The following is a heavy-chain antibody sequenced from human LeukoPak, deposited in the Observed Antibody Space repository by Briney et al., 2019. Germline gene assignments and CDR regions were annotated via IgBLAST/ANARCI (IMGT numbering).Heavy chain of an antibody. CDR1: GFSFGSYW. Sequence: PGGSLRLSGAASGFSFGSYWMNWPRQAPGKGLEGVANIKEDGSEKYSVDSVKGRFTISRDSAKNALYLQMNSLRAEDTAVYYCARLGLGGYSYSLDYWGQGTLVTVSS. CDR3: ARLGLGGYSYSLDY. CDR2: IKEDGSEK. D-gene: IGHD2-21*01. V-gene: IGHV3-7*01. J-gene: IGHJ4*02.